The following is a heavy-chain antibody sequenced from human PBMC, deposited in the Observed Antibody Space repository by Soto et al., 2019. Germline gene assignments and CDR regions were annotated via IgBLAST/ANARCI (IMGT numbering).Heavy chain of an antibody. CDR3: ARSTFWYYHENGGYYAFDN. CDR2: ISYKGTP. J-gene: IGHJ4*02. Sequence: QLQLQESGPGLVKPSQTLSLTCTVSGGSTGGSGYYWGWIRQPPGKGLEWIASISYKGTPYYNPSLQSRVTISLDMSKNQFSLNLDSVTAADTAVFYCARSTFWYYHENGGYYAFDNWGQGTLVTVSS. V-gene: IGHV4-39*01. D-gene: IGHD3-22*01. CDR1: GGSTGGSGYY.